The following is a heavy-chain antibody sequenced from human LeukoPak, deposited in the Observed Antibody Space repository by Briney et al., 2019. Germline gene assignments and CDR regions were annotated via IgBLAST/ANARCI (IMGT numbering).Heavy chain of an antibody. Sequence: GGSLRLSCAASGFTFTTYTMIWVRQAPGKGLEWVSSITSTSGYIYYADSVKGRSTISRDNPRNSLYLQMNSLRAEDTAVYYCATEGRSTTPGYWGQGTLVTVSS. D-gene: IGHD6-13*01. CDR3: ATEGRSTTPGY. V-gene: IGHV3-21*01. CDR2: ITSTSGYI. CDR1: GFTFTTYT. J-gene: IGHJ4*02.